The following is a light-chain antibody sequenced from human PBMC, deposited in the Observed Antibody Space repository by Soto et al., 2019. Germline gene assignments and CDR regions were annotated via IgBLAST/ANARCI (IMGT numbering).Light chain of an antibody. CDR1: QSIVTW. V-gene: IGKV1-5*03. CDR2: KAS. J-gene: IGKJ1*01. CDR3: QQYLTTWT. Sequence: DIQMTQSPSTLSASVGDRVTITCRASQSIVTWLAWYQQKPGKAPNLLIYKASTLQSGVPSRFSGSGSGTEFTLTISSLQPDDFGTYYCQQYLTTWTFGQGTKV.